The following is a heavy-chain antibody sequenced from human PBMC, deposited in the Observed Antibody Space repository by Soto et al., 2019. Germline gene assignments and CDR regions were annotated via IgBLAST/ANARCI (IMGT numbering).Heavy chain of an antibody. J-gene: IGHJ4*02. CDR1: GFAFSTYG. V-gene: IGHV3-33*01. D-gene: IGHD5-12*01. CDR3: ARASGPCDY. CDR2: IWYDGSNK. Sequence: QVQLVESGGGVVQPGRSLRLSCAASGFAFSTYGIHWVRQAPGKGLEWVAVIWYDGSNKYYADSVKGRFTISRDNSKNTLDVQMNGLRAEDTAVHYCARASGPCDYWGQGTLVTVSS.